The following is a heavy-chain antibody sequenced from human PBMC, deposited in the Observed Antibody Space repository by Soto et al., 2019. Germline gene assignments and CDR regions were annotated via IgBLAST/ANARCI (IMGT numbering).Heavy chain of an antibody. CDR2: IYSGGST. CDR1: GFTVSSNY. Sequence: EVQLVESGGGLIQPGGSLRLSCTASGFTVSSNYMSWVRLAPGKGLEWVSVIYSGGSTYDADSVKGRVTISRDDSKNTLYLLMNSLRAEDTAVYYGAREDRNYDYYAMEVWGQGTTVTASS. J-gene: IGHJ6*02. V-gene: IGHV3-53*01. CDR3: AREDRNYDYYAMEV.